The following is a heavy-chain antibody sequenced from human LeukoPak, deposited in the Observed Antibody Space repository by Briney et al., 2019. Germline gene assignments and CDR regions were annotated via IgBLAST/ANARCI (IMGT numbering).Heavy chain of an antibody. CDR3: TRGAGWLIDY. CDR1: GGSISSSSYY. V-gene: IGHV4-61*05. CDR2: FYNSGSS. J-gene: IGHJ4*02. D-gene: IGHD3-16*01. Sequence: SETLSLTCTVSGGSISSSSYYWGWIRQPPGKGLEWIGYFYNSGSSTYNPSLKSRVTISVDTSKEQFSLKVNSVTAADTAVYYCTRGAGWLIDYWGQGILVTVSS.